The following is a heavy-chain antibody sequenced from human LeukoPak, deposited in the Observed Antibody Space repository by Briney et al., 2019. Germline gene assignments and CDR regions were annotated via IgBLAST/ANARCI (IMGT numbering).Heavy chain of an antibody. CDR1: GFTFSSSA. CDR3: AKQLGYCSDGSCYFPY. CDR2: ISNNGGYT. D-gene: IGHD2-15*01. Sequence: GGSLRLSCGASGFTFSSSAMSWVRQAPGKGLEWVSAISNNGGYTYYADSVQGRFTISRDNSKSTLCLQMNSLRAEDTAVYYCAKQLGYCSDGSCYFPYWGQGTLVTVSS. J-gene: IGHJ4*02. V-gene: IGHV3-23*01.